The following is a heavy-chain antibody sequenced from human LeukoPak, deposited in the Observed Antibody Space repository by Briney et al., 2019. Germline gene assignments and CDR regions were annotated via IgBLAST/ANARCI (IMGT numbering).Heavy chain of an antibody. CDR1: GFTFSAYT. Sequence: PGGSLRLSCAASGFTFSAYTMTWVRQAPGKGLEWVSSISGSSTTFIYYADSLKGRFTISRDNAKNSLYLQMNSLRAEDTAVYYCSRAPSPDCDGDCYSDFWGQGILVTVSS. CDR3: SRAPSPDCDGDCYSDF. D-gene: IGHD2-21*02. J-gene: IGHJ4*02. V-gene: IGHV3-21*01. CDR2: ISGSSTTFI.